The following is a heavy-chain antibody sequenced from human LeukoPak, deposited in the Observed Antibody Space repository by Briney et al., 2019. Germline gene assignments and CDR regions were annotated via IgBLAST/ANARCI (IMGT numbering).Heavy chain of an antibody. CDR1: GDSISSGGHY. CDR2: IFHTGST. Sequence: SETLSLTCAVSGDSISSGGHYWNCIRQRPGNGLEWIGYIFHTGSTYYNPSLKSRVTISIDTSKSQFSLKLGSVTAADTAVYYCARSPGIWNEYGRLEYWGQGALVTVSS. D-gene: IGHD1-1*01. J-gene: IGHJ4*02. CDR3: ARSPGIWNEYGRLEY. V-gene: IGHV4-31*11.